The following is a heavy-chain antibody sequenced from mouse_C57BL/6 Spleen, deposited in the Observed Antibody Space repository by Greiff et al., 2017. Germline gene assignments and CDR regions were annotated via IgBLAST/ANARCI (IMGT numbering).Heavy chain of an antibody. D-gene: IGHD3-2*02. J-gene: IGHJ3*01. V-gene: IGHV1-15*01. CDR2: IDPETGGT. CDR3: TSGSGAWFAH. CDR1: GYTFTDYE. Sequence: QVQLKESGAELVRPGASVTLSCKASGYTFTDYEMHWVKQTPVHGLEWIGAIDPETGGTAYNQKFKGKAILTADKSSSTAYMELRSLTSEDSAVYYCTSGSGAWFAHWGQGTLVTVSA.